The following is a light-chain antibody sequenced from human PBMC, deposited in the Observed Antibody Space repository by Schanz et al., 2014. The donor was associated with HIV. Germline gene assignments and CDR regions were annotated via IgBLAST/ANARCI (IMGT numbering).Light chain of an antibody. CDR3: QAWDSSTAV. J-gene: IGLJ2*01. CDR1: SSNIGSNT. CDR2: SNN. V-gene: IGLV1-44*01. Sequence: QSVLTQPPSESGTPGQRVTISCSGSSSNIGSNTVNWYQHLPGTAPQLLIYSNNQRPSGVPDRFSGSNSGNTATLTISGTQAMDEADYYCQAWDSSTAVFGGGTKLTVL.